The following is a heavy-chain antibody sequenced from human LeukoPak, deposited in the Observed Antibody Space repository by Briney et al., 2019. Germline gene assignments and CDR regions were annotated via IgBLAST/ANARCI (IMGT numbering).Heavy chain of an antibody. CDR1: GFTVSSNY. V-gene: IGHV3-66*01. Sequence: PGGSLRLSCAASGFTVSSNYMSWVRQAPGKGLEWVSVIYSGGSTYYADSVKGRFTISRDNSKNTLYLQMNSLRAEDTAVYYCARGGGSSPTYFDYWGQGTLVTVSS. J-gene: IGHJ4*02. D-gene: IGHD6-13*01. CDR3: ARGGGSSPTYFDY. CDR2: IYSGGST.